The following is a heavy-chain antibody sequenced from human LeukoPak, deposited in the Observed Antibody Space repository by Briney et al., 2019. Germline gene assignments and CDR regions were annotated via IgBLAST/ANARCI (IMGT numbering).Heavy chain of an antibody. V-gene: IGHV3-23*01. CDR3: AKDRGQWLLDY. CDR1: GFTFSSYA. J-gene: IGHJ4*02. Sequence: GGSLRLSCAASGFTFSSYAMLWVSQAPGKGLEGVSAISGSGGSTYYADSVKGRFTISRDNSKNTLYLQMNSLRAEDTAVYYCAKDRGQWLLDYWGQGTLVTVSS. D-gene: IGHD6-19*01. CDR2: ISGSGGST.